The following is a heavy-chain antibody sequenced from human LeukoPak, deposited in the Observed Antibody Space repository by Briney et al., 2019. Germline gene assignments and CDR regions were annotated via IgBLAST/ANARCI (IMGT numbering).Heavy chain of an antibody. CDR3: ARDFGSGVFDP. CDR2: FNPIFGSA. D-gene: IGHD3-10*01. CDR1: GDSFGTYG. Sequence: ASVKVSCKASGDSFGTYGITWVRQAPGEGLEWMGGFNPIFGSAQYAQKFQGRVTITMDVSARTVYMELSRLRSEDTTIYYCARDFGSGVFDPWGQGTLVTVSS. J-gene: IGHJ5*02. V-gene: IGHV1-69*05.